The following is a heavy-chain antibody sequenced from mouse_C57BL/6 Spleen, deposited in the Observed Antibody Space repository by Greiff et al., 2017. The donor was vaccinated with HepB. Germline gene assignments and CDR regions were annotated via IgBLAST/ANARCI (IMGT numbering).Heavy chain of an antibody. D-gene: IGHD1-1*01. CDR3: ASLYYYGGY. CDR1: GYTFTSYW. Sequence: QVQLQQPGAELVKPGASVKLSCKASGYTFTSYWMQWVKQRPGQGLEWIGEIDPSDSYTNYNQKFKGKATLTVDTSSSTAYMQLSSLTSEDSAVYYCASLYYYGGYWGQGTTLTVSS. J-gene: IGHJ2*01. CDR2: IDPSDSYT. V-gene: IGHV1-50*01.